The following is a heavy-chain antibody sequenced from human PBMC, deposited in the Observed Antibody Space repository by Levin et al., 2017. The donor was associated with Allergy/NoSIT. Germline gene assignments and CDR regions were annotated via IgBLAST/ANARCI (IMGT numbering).Heavy chain of an antibody. CDR3: ARGEGPDIAAAYPWFDP. J-gene: IGHJ5*02. CDR2: ISSSSSTI. D-gene: IGHD6-13*01. V-gene: IGHV3-48*02. Sequence: GGSLRLSCAASGFTFSSYSMNWVRQAPGKGLEWVSYISSSSSTIYYADSVKGRFTISRDNAKNSLYLQMNSLRDEDTAVYYCARGEGPDIAAAYPWFDPWGQGTLVTVSS. CDR1: GFTFSSYS.